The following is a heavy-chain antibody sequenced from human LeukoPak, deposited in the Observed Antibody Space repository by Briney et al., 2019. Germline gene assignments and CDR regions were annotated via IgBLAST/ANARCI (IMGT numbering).Heavy chain of an antibody. CDR1: GYTFTGYY. D-gene: IGHD3-10*01. Sequence: ASVKVSCKASGYTFTGYYVHWVRQAPGQGLEWMGWINPNSGGTRSAQKFQGRVTMTRDTSISTAYMELSSLRYDDTAVYYCATNILVRDIINWFDPWGQGTLVTVSS. CDR3: ATNILVRDIINWFDP. CDR2: INPNSGGT. J-gene: IGHJ5*02. V-gene: IGHV1-2*02.